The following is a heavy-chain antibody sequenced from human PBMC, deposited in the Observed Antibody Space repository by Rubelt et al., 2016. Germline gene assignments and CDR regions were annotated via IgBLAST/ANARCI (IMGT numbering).Heavy chain of an antibody. CDR1: S. Sequence: SMNWVRQAPGEGLEWVSYISSSSSTIYYADSVKGRFTISRDNAKNTLYLQMNSLRAEDTAVYYCARDSGTPGQDYYFDYWGQGTLVTVSS. V-gene: IGHV3-48*01. D-gene: IGHD1-26*01. J-gene: IGHJ4*02. CDR3: ARDSGTPGQDYYFDY. CDR2: ISSSSSTI.